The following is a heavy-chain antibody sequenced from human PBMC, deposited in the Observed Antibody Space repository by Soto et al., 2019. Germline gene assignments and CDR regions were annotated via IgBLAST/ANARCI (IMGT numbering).Heavy chain of an antibody. CDR2: IYYSGTS. CDR3: ARLHCDSPNCVPLDP. D-gene: IGHD2-2*01. Sequence: QLQLQESGPGLVKPSETLSLTCTVSGGSISDDTYYWGWIRQPPGKGLEWIGSIYYSGTSSYNPSLKSRVPMSVDTSKKRLSLRLRSVTAADTAVYYCARLHCDSPNCVPLDPWGQGTLVIVSS. J-gene: IGHJ5*02. CDR1: GGSISDDTYY. V-gene: IGHV4-39*01.